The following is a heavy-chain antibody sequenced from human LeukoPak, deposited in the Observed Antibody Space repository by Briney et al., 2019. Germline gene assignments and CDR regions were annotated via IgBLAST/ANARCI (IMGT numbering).Heavy chain of an antibody. Sequence: ASVKVSCKASGYTFTSYGISWVRQAPGQGLEWMGWISAYNGNTNYAQKLQGRVTTTTDTSTSTAYMELRSLRSDDTAVYYCARSPNDILILGAFDIWGQGTMVTVSS. D-gene: IGHD3-9*01. CDR2: ISAYNGNT. CDR3: ARSPNDILILGAFDI. CDR1: GYTFTSYG. V-gene: IGHV1-18*01. J-gene: IGHJ3*02.